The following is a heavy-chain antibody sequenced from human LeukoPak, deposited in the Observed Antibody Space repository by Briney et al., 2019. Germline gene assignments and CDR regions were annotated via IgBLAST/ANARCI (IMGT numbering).Heavy chain of an antibody. Sequence: GGSLRLSCAASGFTFSSYEMNWVRQAPGKGLEWVSYTSTSGATIYYADSVKGRFTISRDNAKNSLYLQMNNLRAEDTAVYYCARRVRLPDYYGSGGKGYYGVDVWGKGTTVTVSS. CDR1: GFTFSSYE. CDR3: ARRVRLPDYYGSGGKGYYGVDV. V-gene: IGHV3-48*03. D-gene: IGHD3-10*01. CDR2: TSTSGATI. J-gene: IGHJ6*04.